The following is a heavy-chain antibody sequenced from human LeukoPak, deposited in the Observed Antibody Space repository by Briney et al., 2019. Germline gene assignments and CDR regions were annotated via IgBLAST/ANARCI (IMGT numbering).Heavy chain of an antibody. D-gene: IGHD3-22*01. V-gene: IGHV4-39*01. CDR2: IYYSGST. J-gene: IGHJ5*02. CDR3: ARTYYYDSSGYYSPNNWFDP. CDR1: GGSISSSSYY. Sequence: TSETLSLTCTVSGGSISSSSYYWGWIRQPPGKGLEWIGSIYYSGSTYYNPSLKSRVTISVDTSKNQFSLKLSSVTAVDTAVYYCARTYYYDSSGYYSPNNWFDPWGQGTLVTVSS.